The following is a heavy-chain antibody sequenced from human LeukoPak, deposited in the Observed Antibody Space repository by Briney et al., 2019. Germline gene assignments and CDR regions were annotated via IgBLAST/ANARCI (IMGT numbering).Heavy chain of an antibody. J-gene: IGHJ4*02. D-gene: IGHD3-22*01. CDR1: GYTFTGYY. CDR3: ARGTYYYDSSGYCFFDY. V-gene: IGHV1-2*06. CDR2: INPNSGGT. Sequence: ASVKVSCKAPGYTFTGYYMHWVRQAPGQGLEWMGRINPNSGGTNYAQKFQGRVTMTRDTSISTAYMELSRLRSDDTAVYYCARGTYYYDSSGYCFFDYWGQGTLVTVSS.